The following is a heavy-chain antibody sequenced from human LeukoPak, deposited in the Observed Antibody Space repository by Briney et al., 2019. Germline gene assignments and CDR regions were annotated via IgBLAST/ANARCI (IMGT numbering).Heavy chain of an antibody. CDR1: GGSISSSSYY. CDR2: IYYSGST. CDR3: ARLTNVLLWFGELFHFDY. V-gene: IGHV4-39*07. J-gene: IGHJ4*02. D-gene: IGHD3-10*01. Sequence: PSETLSLTCTVSGGSISSSSYYWGWIRQPPGKGLEWIGSIYYSGSTYYNPSLKSRVTISVDTSKNQFSLKLSSVTAADTAVYYCARLTNVLLWFGELFHFDYWGQGTLVTVSS.